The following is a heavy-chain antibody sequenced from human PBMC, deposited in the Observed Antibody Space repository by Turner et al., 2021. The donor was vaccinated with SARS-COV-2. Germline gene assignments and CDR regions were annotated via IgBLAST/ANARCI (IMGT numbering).Heavy chain of an antibody. CDR3: AGEEVVFRASHTLYYYGMDV. CDR2: IYYSGST. D-gene: IGHD3-22*01. V-gene: IGHV4-39*01. CDR1: GGSISSRSYY. J-gene: IGHJ6*02. Sequence: QLQLQESGPGLVKPSETLSLTCTVSGGSISSRSYYWGWIRQPPGKGLEWIGSIYYSGSTYYNPSLKSRVTISVETSKNQFSLKLSSVTAADTAVYYCAGEEVVFRASHTLYYYGMDVWGQGTTVTVSS.